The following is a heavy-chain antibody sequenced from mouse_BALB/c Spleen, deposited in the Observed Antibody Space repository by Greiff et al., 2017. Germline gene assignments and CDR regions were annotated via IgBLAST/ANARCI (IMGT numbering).Heavy chain of an antibody. CDR2: IYPGNSDT. D-gene: IGHD2-12*01. Sequence: VQLQQSGTVLARPGASVKMSCKASGYTFTSYWMHWVKQRPGQGLEWIGAIYPGNSDTSYNQKFKGKAKLTAVTSTSTAYMELSSLTNEDSAVYYCTKGLTTGLWFAYWGQGTLVTVSA. V-gene: IGHV1-5*01. J-gene: IGHJ3*01. CDR3: TKGLTTGLWFAY. CDR1: GYTFTSYW.